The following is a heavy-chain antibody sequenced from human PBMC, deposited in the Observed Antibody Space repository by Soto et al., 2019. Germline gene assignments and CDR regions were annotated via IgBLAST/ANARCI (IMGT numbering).Heavy chain of an antibody. Sequence: QVQLVQSGAEVKKPGASVKVSCKTSGYTYTEYPIHWVRQAPGQGLEWMGWINVGNGNAKYSQKFQGRVTMTRDTSASTVYMEISSLGSEDTAVSYCTSSSERGYWGQGTLVTVSS. J-gene: IGHJ4*02. CDR2: INVGNGNA. CDR3: TSSSERGY. V-gene: IGHV1-3*01. CDR1: GYTYTEYP.